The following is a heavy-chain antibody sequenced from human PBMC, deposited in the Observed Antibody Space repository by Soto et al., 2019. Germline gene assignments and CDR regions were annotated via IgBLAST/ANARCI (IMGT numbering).Heavy chain of an antibody. J-gene: IGHJ5*02. CDR1: GYSFTSYW. Sequence: PGESLKICCKGSGYSFTSYWIGWVRQMPGKGLEWMGIIYPGDSDTRYSPSFQGQVTISADKSISTAYLQWSSLKASDTAMYYCARHRYLYYYDSSGYYWFDPWGQGTLVTVSS. CDR2: IYPGDSDT. D-gene: IGHD3-22*01. V-gene: IGHV5-51*01. CDR3: ARHRYLYYYDSSGYYWFDP.